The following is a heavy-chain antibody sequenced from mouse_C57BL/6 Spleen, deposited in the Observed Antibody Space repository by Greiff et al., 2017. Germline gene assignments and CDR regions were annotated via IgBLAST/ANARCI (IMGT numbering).Heavy chain of an antibody. Sequence: QVQLQQPGAELVKPGASVKLSCKASGYTFTSYWMHWVKQRPGQGLEWIGMIHPNSGSTNYNEKFKSKATLTVDKSSSTAYMQLSSLTSEDSAVYYCARNWDDYAMDYGGQGTSVTVSS. V-gene: IGHV1-64*01. CDR3: ARNWDDYAMDY. J-gene: IGHJ4*01. D-gene: IGHD4-1*01. CDR2: IHPNSGST. CDR1: GYTFTSYW.